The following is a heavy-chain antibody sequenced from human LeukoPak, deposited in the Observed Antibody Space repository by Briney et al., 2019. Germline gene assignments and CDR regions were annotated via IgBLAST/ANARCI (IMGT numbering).Heavy chain of an antibody. CDR2: ISDSGGST. CDR3: AKEPPYYYDSSGRYFDY. Sequence: GGSLRLSCAASGFTFSSYAMSWVRQAPGKGLEWVSAISDSGGSTYYADSVKGRFTISRDNSKNTLYLQMNSLRAEDTAVYYCAKEPPYYYDSSGRYFDYWGQGTLVTVSS. V-gene: IGHV3-23*01. D-gene: IGHD3-22*01. J-gene: IGHJ4*02. CDR1: GFTFSSYA.